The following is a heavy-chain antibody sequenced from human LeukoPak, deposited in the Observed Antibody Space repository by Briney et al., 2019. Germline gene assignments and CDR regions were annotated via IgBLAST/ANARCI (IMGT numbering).Heavy chain of an antibody. CDR2: ISWNSGSI. Sequence: PGGSLRLSCAASGFTFDDYAMHWVRQAPGKGLEWVSGISWNSGSIGYADSVKGRFTISRDNAKNSLYLQMNSLRAEDTALYYCAKDMRRSSGWYIDPDASDIWGQGTMVTVSS. CDR3: AKDMRRSSGWYIDPDASDI. CDR1: GFTFDDYA. V-gene: IGHV3-9*01. J-gene: IGHJ3*02. D-gene: IGHD6-19*01.